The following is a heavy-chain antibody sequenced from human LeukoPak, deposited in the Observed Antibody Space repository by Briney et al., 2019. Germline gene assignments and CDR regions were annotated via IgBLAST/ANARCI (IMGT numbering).Heavy chain of an antibody. Sequence: GESLKISCKGSGYSFTSYWIGWVRQMPGKGLEWMGIIYPGDSDTRYSPSFQGQVTISADKSISTAYLQWSSLKASDTAMYDCAIEYGHSGYGYYFDYWGQGTLVTVSS. CDR1: GYSFTSYW. CDR3: AIEYGHSGYGYYFDY. V-gene: IGHV5-51*01. D-gene: IGHD5-12*01. CDR2: IYPGDSDT. J-gene: IGHJ4*02.